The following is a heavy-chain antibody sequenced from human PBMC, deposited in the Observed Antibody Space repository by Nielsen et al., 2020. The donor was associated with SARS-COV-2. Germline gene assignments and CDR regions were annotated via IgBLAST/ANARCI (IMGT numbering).Heavy chain of an antibody. CDR2: ISSSGSTI. J-gene: IGHJ6*02. V-gene: IGHV3-11*01. D-gene: IGHD3-3*01. Sequence: CQAPGKGLEWVSYISSSGSTIYYADSVKGRFTISRDNAKNSLYLQMNSLRAEDTAVYYCAGWPITIFGVVIQSYYGMDVWGQGTTVTVSS. CDR3: AGWPITIFGVVIQSYYGMDV.